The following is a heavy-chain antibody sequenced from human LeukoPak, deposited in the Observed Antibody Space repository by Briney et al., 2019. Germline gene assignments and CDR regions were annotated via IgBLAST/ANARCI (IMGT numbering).Heavy chain of an antibody. D-gene: IGHD3-10*01. J-gene: IGHJ5*02. Sequence: SETLSLTCAVYGGSFSGYYWSWIRQPPGKGLEWIGEINHSGSTNYNPSLKSRVTISVDTSKNQFSLKLSSVTAADTAVYYCARHSRKYYHGSGSTWFDPWGQGTLVTVSS. V-gene: IGHV4-34*01. CDR1: GGSFSGYY. CDR2: INHSGST. CDR3: ARHSRKYYHGSGSTWFDP.